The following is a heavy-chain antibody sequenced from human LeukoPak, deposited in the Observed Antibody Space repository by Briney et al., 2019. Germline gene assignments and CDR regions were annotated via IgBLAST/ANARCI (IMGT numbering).Heavy chain of an antibody. D-gene: IGHD3-10*01. CDR1: GGSISSFY. J-gene: IGHJ4*02. Sequence: SETLSLTCTVSGGSISSFYWSWLRQPPGKGREWIGYIYYSGSTNYNPSLKSRVTISVDTSKNQFSLKLSSVTAADTAVYYCAATTYYYGSGSPAFDYWGQGTLVTVSS. CDR3: AATTYYYGSGSPAFDY. V-gene: IGHV4-59*01. CDR2: IYYSGST.